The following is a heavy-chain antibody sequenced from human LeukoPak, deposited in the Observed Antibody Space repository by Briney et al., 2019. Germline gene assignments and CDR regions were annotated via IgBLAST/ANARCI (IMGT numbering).Heavy chain of an antibody. CDR2: IYSGGST. CDR1: GFTVSTNY. J-gene: IGHJ4*02. D-gene: IGHD3-10*01. Sequence: GGSLRLSCAVSGFTVSTNYMSWVRQPPGKGLEWVSVIYSGGSTYYADSVKGRFSISRDNSKNTLYLQMNNLRAEDTAVYYCASDRLGEPMNCWGQGTLVTVSS. CDR3: ASDRLGEPMNC. V-gene: IGHV3-66*01.